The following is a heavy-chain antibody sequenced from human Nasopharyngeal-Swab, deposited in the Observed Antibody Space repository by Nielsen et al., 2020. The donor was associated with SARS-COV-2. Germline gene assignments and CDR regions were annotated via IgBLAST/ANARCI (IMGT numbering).Heavy chain of an antibody. V-gene: IGHV3-48*02. Sequence: WIRQPPGKGLECVSYISGSSSTIYYADSVKGRFTISRDNAKNSLYLQMNSLRDEDTAVYYCARGISYYDILTGYYGRGAYYFDYWGQGTLVTVSS. CDR3: ARGISYYDILTGYYGRGAYYFDY. J-gene: IGHJ4*02. D-gene: IGHD3-9*01. CDR2: ISGSSSTI.